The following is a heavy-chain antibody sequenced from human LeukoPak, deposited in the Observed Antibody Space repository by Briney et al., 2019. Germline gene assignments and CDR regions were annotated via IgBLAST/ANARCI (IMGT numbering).Heavy chain of an antibody. CDR1: GLPLADFA. J-gene: IGHJ4*02. CDR3: AKESGKFDY. V-gene: IGHV3-43*02. CDR2: ISGDGVSP. Sequence: PGGSLRLSCVASGLPLADFAMHWVRQAPGKGLEWVSLISGDGVSPFYADSVKGRFSISRDNSKNSLYLEMNSLRTEDAAMYYCAKESGKFDYWGQGTLVAVSS.